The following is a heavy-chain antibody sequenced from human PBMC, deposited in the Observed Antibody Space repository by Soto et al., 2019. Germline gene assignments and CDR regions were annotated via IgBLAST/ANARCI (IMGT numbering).Heavy chain of an antibody. V-gene: IGHV3-53*01. D-gene: IGHD6-13*01. CDR3: ARYSSSWQGSWFDP. Sequence: GGSLRLSCAASGFTVSSNYMSWVRQAPGKGLEWVSVIYSGGSTYYADSVKGRFTISRDNSKNTLYLQMNSLRAEDTAVYYCARYSSSWQGSWFDPWGQGTLVTVSS. J-gene: IGHJ5*02. CDR2: IYSGGST. CDR1: GFTVSSNY.